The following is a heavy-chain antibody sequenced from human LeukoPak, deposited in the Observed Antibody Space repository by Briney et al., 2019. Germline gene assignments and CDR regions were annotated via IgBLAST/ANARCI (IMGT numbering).Heavy chain of an antibody. D-gene: IGHD7-27*01. J-gene: IGHJ3*02. CDR3: ARVLTGAALDI. Sequence: SQTLSLTCAVSGASISSGGYSWSWIRQPPGKGLEWIGYIYHSGSTYYNPSLKSRVTISVDRSKNQFSLKLSSVTAADTAVYYCARVLTGAALDIWGQGTMVTVSS. CDR1: GASISSGGYS. CDR2: IYHSGST. V-gene: IGHV4-30-2*01.